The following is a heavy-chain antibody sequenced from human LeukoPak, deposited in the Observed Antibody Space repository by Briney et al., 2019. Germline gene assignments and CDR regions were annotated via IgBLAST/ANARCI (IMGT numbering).Heavy chain of an antibody. Sequence: ASVKVSCKASGGTFSSYAISWVRQAPGQGLEWMGGIIPIFGTANYAQKFQGRVTITADKSTSTAYMELSSLRSEDTAVYYCARLVAVAGTRTDYWGQGTLVTVSS. D-gene: IGHD6-19*01. CDR2: IIPIFGTA. CDR1: GGTFSSYA. J-gene: IGHJ4*02. CDR3: ARLVAVAGTRTDY. V-gene: IGHV1-69*06.